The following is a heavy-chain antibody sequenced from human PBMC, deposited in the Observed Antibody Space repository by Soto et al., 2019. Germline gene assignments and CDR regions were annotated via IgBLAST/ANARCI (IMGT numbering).Heavy chain of an antibody. D-gene: IGHD3-3*01. CDR3: ARLAIFGVVIDDAFDI. V-gene: IGHV3-64*01. J-gene: IGHJ3*02. CDR2: ISSNGGST. Sequence: EVQLVESGGGLVQPGGSLRLSCAASGFTFSSYAMHWVRQAPGKGLEYVSAISSNGGSTYYANSVKGRFTMSRDNSKNTLYLQMGSLRAEDMAVYYCARLAIFGVVIDDAFDIWGQGTMVTVSS. CDR1: GFTFSSYA.